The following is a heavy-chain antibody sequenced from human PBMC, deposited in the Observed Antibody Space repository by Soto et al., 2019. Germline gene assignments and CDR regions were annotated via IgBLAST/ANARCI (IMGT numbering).Heavy chain of an antibody. J-gene: IGHJ6*02. D-gene: IGHD4-17*01. CDR1: GFTFSNHA. CDR3: AKYGGAYYKYYAMDA. CDR2: IIAGGGAT. V-gene: IGHV3-23*01. Sequence: LRLSCAASGFTFSNHAMSWVRQAPGKGLEWVSAIIAGGGATYNADSVKGWFAISRDNSKNTLYLHMNSLRAEDTAVYYCAKYGGAYYKYYAMDAWGQGTTVTVSS.